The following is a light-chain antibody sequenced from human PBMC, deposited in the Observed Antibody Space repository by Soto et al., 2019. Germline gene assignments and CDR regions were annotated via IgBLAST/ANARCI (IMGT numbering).Light chain of an antibody. V-gene: IGKV3-15*01. CDR2: GAS. Sequence: EIVMTQSPYTLSVFPGARATLSWRASQSVSTHLTWYQQKPGQAPRLLIYGASTRATGIPDRFSGSGSGTEFSLTILSLQSEEFAVYYCNHYTTRCAFGQGTRVEIK. CDR1: QSVSTH. J-gene: IGKJ1*01. CDR3: NHYTTRCA.